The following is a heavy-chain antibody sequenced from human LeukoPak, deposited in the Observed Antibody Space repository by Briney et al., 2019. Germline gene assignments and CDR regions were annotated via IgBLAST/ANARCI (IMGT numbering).Heavy chain of an antibody. CDR1: GGSISSYY. CDR2: IYYSGST. D-gene: IGHD3-9*01. CDR3: AKDRNWNDILTGYYIYDFDY. Sequence: SETLSLTCTVSGGSISSYYWSWIRQPPGKGLEWIGYIYYSGSTNYNPSLKSRVTISVDTSKNQFSLKLSSVTAADTAVYYCAKDRNWNDILTGYYIYDFDYWGQGTLVTVSS. V-gene: IGHV4-59*01. J-gene: IGHJ4*02.